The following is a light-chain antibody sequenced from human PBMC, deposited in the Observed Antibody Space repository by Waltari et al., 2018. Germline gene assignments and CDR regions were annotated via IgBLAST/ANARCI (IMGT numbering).Light chain of an antibody. Sequence: QSALTQPASVSGSPGQSITISCTGTSNDVGFYNYVSWYQQHPGKPPKLMVYEVSNRPSGILKRFSGSKSGNTASLTIAGLQADDEADYYCSSYTRINTLMFGGGTKLTVL. V-gene: IGLV2-14*01. CDR2: EVS. CDR1: SNDVGFYNY. CDR3: SSYTRINTLM. J-gene: IGLJ3*02.